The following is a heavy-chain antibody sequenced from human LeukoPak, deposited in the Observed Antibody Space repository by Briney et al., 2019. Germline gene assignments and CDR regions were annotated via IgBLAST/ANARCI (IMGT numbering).Heavy chain of an antibody. V-gene: IGHV3-30*02. J-gene: IGHJ3*02. CDR3: ARDDGGNFNDAFDI. CDR2: IRYDGSNK. Sequence: GGSLRLSCAASGFTFSSYGMHWVRQAPGKGLEWVAFIRYDGSNKYYADSVKGRFTISRDNAENSVYLQMNNLGAEDTAVYYCARDDGGNFNDAFDIWGPGTVVTVSS. CDR1: GFTFSSYG. D-gene: IGHD4-23*01.